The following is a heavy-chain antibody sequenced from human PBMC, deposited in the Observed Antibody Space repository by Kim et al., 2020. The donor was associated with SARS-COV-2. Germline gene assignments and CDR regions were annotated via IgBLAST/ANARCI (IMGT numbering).Heavy chain of an antibody. Sequence: SETLSLTCTVSGGSISSYYWSWIRQPPGKGLEWIGYIYYSGSTNYNPSLKSRVTISVDTSKNQFSLKLSSVTAADTAVYYCARDIGGYPPLGFDYWGQGTLVTVSS. CDR2: IYYSGST. V-gene: IGHV4-59*01. J-gene: IGHJ4*02. D-gene: IGHD5-12*01. CDR3: ARDIGGYPPLGFDY. CDR1: GGSISSYY.